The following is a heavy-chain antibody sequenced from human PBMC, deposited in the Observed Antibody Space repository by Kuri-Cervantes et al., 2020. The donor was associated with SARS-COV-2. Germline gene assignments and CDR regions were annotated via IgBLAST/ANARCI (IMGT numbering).Heavy chain of an antibody. V-gene: IGHV6-1*01. Sequence: SQTLSLTCAISGDSVSSNSAAWNWIRQSPSRGLEWLGRTYYRSKWYNDYAVSVKSRITINPDTSKNQFSLKLSSVTAADTAVYYCARGSSPAALIDYWGQGTLVTVSS. CDR2: TYYRSKWYN. CDR3: ARGSSPAALIDY. J-gene: IGHJ4*02. D-gene: IGHD6-13*01. CDR1: GDSVSSNSAA.